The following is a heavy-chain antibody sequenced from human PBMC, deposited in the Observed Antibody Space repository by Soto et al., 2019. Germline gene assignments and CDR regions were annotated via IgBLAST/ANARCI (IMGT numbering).Heavy chain of an antibody. CDR1: GFTFSSYA. D-gene: IGHD3-22*01. CDR2: ISYDGSNK. V-gene: IGHV3-30-3*01. J-gene: IGHJ4*02. Sequence: PGGSLRLSCAASGFTFSSYAMHWVRQAPGKGLEWVAVISYDGSNKYYADSVKGRFTISRDNSKNTLYLQMNSLRAEDTAVYYCAREASYYYDSSGFDYWGQGTLVTVSS. CDR3: AREASYYYDSSGFDY.